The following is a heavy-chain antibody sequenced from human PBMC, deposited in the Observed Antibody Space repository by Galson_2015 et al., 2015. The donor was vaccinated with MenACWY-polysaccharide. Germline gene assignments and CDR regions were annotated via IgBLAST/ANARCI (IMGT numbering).Heavy chain of an antibody. D-gene: IGHD2-2*01. J-gene: IGHJ6*02. V-gene: IGHV3-30*04. CDR3: ARGYCSRTTCFGMDV. CDR1: GFTFSTYA. Sequence: SLRLSCATSGFTFSTYAMHWVRQAPGKGLEWVTVISYDGSNKYYADSVKGRFTISRDSSQNSFYLQMSSLRADDTAVYYCARGYCSRTTCFGMDVWGQGTTVTVFS. CDR2: ISYDGSNK.